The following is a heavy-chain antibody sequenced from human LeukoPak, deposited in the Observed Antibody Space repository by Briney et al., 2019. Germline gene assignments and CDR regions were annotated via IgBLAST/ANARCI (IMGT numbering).Heavy chain of an antibody. Sequence: PGGSLRLSCAASGFTFSSYSMNWVRQAPGKGLEWVSSISSSSSYIYYADSVKGRFTISRDNAKNSLYLQMNSLRAEGTAVYYCARDGTYYDSSGPKTVDAFDIWGQGTMVTVSS. V-gene: IGHV3-21*01. J-gene: IGHJ3*02. CDR3: ARDGTYYDSSGPKTVDAFDI. CDR2: ISSSSSYI. CDR1: GFTFSSYS. D-gene: IGHD3-22*01.